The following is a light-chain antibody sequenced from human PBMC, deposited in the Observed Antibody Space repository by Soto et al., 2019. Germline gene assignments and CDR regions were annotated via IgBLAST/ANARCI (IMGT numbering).Light chain of an antibody. CDR2: WAS. CDR1: QSIFYSSNNKNY. J-gene: IGKJ1*01. V-gene: IGKV4-1*01. CDR3: QQFYSSPTWT. Sequence: DIVMTQSPDSLAVSLGERATINCKSSQSIFYSSNNKNYLAWYQQKPGQPPRLLIYWASIRESGVPDRFSGSGSGTDFTLTISSLQAEEVAVYYCQQFYSSPTWTFGQGTKVEIK.